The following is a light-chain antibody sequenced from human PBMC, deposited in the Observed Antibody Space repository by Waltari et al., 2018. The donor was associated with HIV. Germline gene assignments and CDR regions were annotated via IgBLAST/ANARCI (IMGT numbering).Light chain of an antibody. J-gene: IGKJ4*01. CDR3: HQTYTTPPT. Sequence: DIQMTPSSSYLSASVGDRVHIPCRASQAICTHFNWFQPKPGQAPNLPIHWSSSLRRGVPSRIRGSRSVTNITLTISSQHSEDFSSYFCHQTYTTPPTFGGGTKVDIK. V-gene: IGKV1-39*01. CDR2: WSS. CDR1: QAICTH.